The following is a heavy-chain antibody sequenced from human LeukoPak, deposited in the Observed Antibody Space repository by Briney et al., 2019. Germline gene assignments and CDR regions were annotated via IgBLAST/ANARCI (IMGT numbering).Heavy chain of an antibody. D-gene: IGHD3-9*01. CDR3: ARGPDYDILADYFDY. J-gene: IGHJ4*02. Sequence: SETLSLTCTVSGGSISSSSYYWGWIRQPPGKGLEWIGSIYYSGSTYYNPSLKSRVTISVDTSKNQFSLKLSSVTAADTAVYYCARGPDYDILADYFDYWGQGTLVTVSS. CDR2: IYYSGST. V-gene: IGHV4-39*01. CDR1: GGSISSSSYY.